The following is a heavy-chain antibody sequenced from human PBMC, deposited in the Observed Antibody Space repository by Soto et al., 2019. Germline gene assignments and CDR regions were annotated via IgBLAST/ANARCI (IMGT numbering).Heavy chain of an antibody. J-gene: IGHJ4*02. Sequence: GGSLRLSCAASGFTFSSYGMHWVRQAPGKGLEWVAVISYDGSNKYYTDSVKGRFTISRDNSKNTLYLQTNSLRAEDTAVYYCAKENYYDSSGHPLPDYWGQGALVTVSS. CDR2: ISYDGSNK. V-gene: IGHV3-30*18. CDR1: GFTFSSYG. D-gene: IGHD3-22*01. CDR3: AKENYYDSSGHPLPDY.